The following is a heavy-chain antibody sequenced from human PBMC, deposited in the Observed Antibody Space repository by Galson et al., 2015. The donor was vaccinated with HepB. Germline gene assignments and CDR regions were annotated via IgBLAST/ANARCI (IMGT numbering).Heavy chain of an antibody. CDR3: ARSADYGGNTDAFDI. V-gene: IGHV3-11*03. J-gene: IGHJ3*02. D-gene: IGHD4-23*01. Sequence: SLRLSCAAPGFTFSDYYMSWIRQAPGKGLEWVSYISSSSSYTNYADSVKGRFTISRDNAKNSLYLQMNSLRAEDTAVYYCARSADYGGNTDAFDIWGQGTMVTVSS. CDR1: GFTFSDYY. CDR2: ISSSSSYT.